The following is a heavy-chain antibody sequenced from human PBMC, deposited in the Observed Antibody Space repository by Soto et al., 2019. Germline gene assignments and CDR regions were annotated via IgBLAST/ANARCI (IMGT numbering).Heavy chain of an antibody. D-gene: IGHD2-8*01. V-gene: IGHV4-34*01. CDR3: ASAGSYCFGLYYGDYHDGIDV. J-gene: IGHJ6*02. Sequence: EWIGEINHSGSTNYNPSLKSRVTISVDTSKNQFSLKLSSVTAADTAVYYCASAGSYCFGLYYGDYHDGIDVPALRSSVTVS. CDR2: INHSGST.